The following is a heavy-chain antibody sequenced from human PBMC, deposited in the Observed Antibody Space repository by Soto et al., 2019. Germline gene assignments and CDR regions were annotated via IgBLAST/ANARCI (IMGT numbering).Heavy chain of an antibody. J-gene: IGHJ6*02. Sequence: PGGSLRLSCAASGFTVSSNYMSWVRQAPGKGLEWVSVIYSGGSTYYAASVKGRLTISRDNSKNTLYLQMNSLRAEDTAVYYCARDLYSSSLIYFGMDAWGQGTTVTSP. D-gene: IGHD6-13*01. CDR2: IYSGGST. CDR3: ARDLYSSSLIYFGMDA. V-gene: IGHV3-53*01. CDR1: GFTVSSNY.